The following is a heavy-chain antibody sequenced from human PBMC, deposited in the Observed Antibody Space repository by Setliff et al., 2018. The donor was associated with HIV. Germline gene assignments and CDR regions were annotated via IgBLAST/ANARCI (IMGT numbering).Heavy chain of an antibody. Sequence: SETLSLTSTVPGDSISNYYWSWVRQPPGKGLEWIGYIYTTGSTNYNPSLKSRVTMSVDTSKNQFSLRLTSVTAADTAVYFCARLRQWLAFFDSWGQGTLVTVS. V-gene: IGHV4-4*09. CDR2: IYTTGST. J-gene: IGHJ4*02. CDR3: ARLRQWLAFFDS. D-gene: IGHD6-19*01. CDR1: GDSISNYY.